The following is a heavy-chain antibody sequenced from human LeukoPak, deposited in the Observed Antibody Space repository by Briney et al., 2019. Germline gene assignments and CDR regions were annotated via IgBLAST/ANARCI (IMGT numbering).Heavy chain of an antibody. J-gene: IGHJ6*02. CDR2: IKQDGNED. CDR3: ARELGYCSGGSCYDEDYYYGMDV. Sequence: GGSLLLSCAASGFTISSYWMSWVRQATGKELQGVANIKQDGNEDYYLDSVKGRFTISSDNAKNSLYLQMNSLRAEDTAVYYCARELGYCSGGSCYDEDYYYGMDVWGQGTTVTVSS. CDR1: GFTISSYW. D-gene: IGHD2-15*01. V-gene: IGHV3-7*01.